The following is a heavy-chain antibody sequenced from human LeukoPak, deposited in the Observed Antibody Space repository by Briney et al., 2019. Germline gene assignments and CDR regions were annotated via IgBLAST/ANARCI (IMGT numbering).Heavy chain of an antibody. CDR2: ISSSSSTI. J-gene: IGHJ4*02. V-gene: IGHV3-48*04. D-gene: IGHD6-13*01. CDR3: ARVNLGAVAG. Sequence: PAGSLSLSCAASGFAFSSYSMNWVRQAPGKGLEWVSYISSSSSTIYYADSVKGLFTISRDNAKNSLYLQMNSLRAEDTAVYYCARVNLGAVAGWARGTLVTVSS. CDR1: GFAFSSYS.